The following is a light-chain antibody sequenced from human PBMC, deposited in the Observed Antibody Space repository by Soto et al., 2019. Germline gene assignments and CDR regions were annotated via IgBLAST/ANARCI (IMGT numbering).Light chain of an antibody. Sequence: EIVMTQSPATLSVSPGERATLSCRASQSVSSNLAWYQQKPGQAPRLLIYGASSRATGIPDRFTGSGSGTDFTLTISRLEPEDFAVYYCQQYSTSPTFGEGTRLEI. J-gene: IGKJ5*01. CDR1: QSVSSN. CDR3: QQYSTSPT. V-gene: IGKV3-20*01. CDR2: GAS.